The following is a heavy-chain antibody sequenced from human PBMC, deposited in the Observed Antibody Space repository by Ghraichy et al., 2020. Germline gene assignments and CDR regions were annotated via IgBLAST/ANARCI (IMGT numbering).Heavy chain of an antibody. Sequence: ASVKVSCKASGYTFTSYDINWVRQATGQGLEWMGWMNPNSGNTGYAQKFQGRVTMTRNTSISTAYMELSSLRSEDTAVYYCARGIPPFVVIPEDYWGQGTLVTVSS. CDR2: MNPNSGNT. J-gene: IGHJ4*02. V-gene: IGHV1-8*01. CDR3: ARGIPPFVVIPEDY. D-gene: IGHD2-15*01. CDR1: GYTFTSYD.